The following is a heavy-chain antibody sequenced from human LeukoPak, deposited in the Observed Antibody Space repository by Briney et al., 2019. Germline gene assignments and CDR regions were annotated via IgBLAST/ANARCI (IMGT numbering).Heavy chain of an antibody. V-gene: IGHV4-39*01. CDR3: ATGYTTGSDY. CDR1: GGSISTDHYY. CDR2: IYYTGAT. J-gene: IGHJ4*02. Sequence: SEPLSLTCTVSGGSISTDHYYWAWIRQPPGKGLEWVASIYYTGATYYNLSLKSRLTISIDTSNNQFSLTLSSVRAADTAVYYCATGYTTGSDYWGQGTLVTVSS. D-gene: IGHD1-1*01.